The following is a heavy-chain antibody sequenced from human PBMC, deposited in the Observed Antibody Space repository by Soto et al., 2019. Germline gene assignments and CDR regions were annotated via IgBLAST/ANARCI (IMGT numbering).Heavy chain of an antibody. D-gene: IGHD2-15*01. CDR1: GGSISSSY. Sequence: SETLSLTCTISGGSISSSYWSWIRQSPGKGLEWIGYIYYSGSTDYNPSLKSRVTISVETSKNQFSLKLSSVTAADTAVYYCARHAGYCSAGACSLFDYWGLGSLVTVSS. V-gene: IGHV4-59*08. CDR2: IYYSGST. CDR3: ARHAGYCSAGACSLFDY. J-gene: IGHJ4*02.